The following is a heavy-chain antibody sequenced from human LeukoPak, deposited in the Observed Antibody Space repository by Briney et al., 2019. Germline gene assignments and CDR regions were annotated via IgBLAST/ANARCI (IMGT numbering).Heavy chain of an antibody. CDR3: ASAPHCGGDCYGELGY. V-gene: IGHV3-53*01. D-gene: IGHD2-21*02. CDR2: IYSGGST. Sequence: GGSLRLSCAASGFTVSSNYMSWVRQAPGKGLEWVSVIYSGGSTYYADSVKGRFTISRDNSKNTLYLQMNSLRAEDTAVCYCASAPHCGGDCYGELGYWVQGTLVTVSS. CDR1: GFTVSSNY. J-gene: IGHJ4*02.